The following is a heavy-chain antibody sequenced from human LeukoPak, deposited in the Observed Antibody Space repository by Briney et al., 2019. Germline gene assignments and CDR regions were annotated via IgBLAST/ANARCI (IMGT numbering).Heavy chain of an antibody. CDR1: GYIFNSQG. J-gene: IGHJ3*01. V-gene: IGHV7-4-1*02. CDR3: AREILRFDF. Sequence: ASVKVSCKASGYIFNSQGMNWVRQAPEQGLEWMGWINTHSGNPTYAQGFTGRFVFTLDASVSTTYLQISSLKPEDTAIYYCAREILRFDFWGQGTMVTVSS. CDR2: INTHSGNP.